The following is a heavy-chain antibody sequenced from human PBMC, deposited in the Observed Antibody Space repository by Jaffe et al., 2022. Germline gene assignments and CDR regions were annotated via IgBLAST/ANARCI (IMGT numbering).Heavy chain of an antibody. CDR3: ARGADILVGDDYYFDY. Sequence: QVQLVQSGAEVKKPGASVKVSCKASGYTFTSYAMHWVRQAPGQRLEWMGWINAGNGNTKYSQKFQGRVTITRDTSASTAYMELSSLRSEDTAVYYCARGADILVGDDYYFDYWGQGTLVTVSS. J-gene: IGHJ4*02. CDR1: GYTFTSYA. D-gene: IGHD5-12*01. V-gene: IGHV1-3*01. CDR2: INAGNGNT.